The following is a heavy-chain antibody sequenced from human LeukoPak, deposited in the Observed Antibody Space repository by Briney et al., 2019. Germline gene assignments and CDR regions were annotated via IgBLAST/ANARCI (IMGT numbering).Heavy chain of an antibody. CDR3: ARDGYRIPLDY. D-gene: IGHD5-24*01. CDR1: GGSFSGYY. V-gene: IGHV4-34*01. J-gene: IGHJ4*02. Sequence: SETLSLTCAVYGGSFSGYYWSWIRHPPGKGLEWIGEINHSGSTNYNPSLKSRVTISVDTSKNQFSLKLSSVTAADTAVYYCARDGYRIPLDYWGQGTLVTVSS. CDR2: INHSGST.